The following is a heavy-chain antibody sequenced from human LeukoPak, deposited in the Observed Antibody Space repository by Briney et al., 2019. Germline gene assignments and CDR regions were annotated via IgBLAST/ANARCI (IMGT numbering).Heavy chain of an antibody. CDR2: IWYDGSNK. J-gene: IGHJ5*02. V-gene: IGHV3-33*01. CDR3: ARDAGRYYGSGSYHNWFDP. Sequence: GGSLRLSCAASGFTFSSYGMHWVRQAPGKGLEWVAVIWYDGSNKYYADSVKGRFTISRDNSKNTLYLQMNSLRAEDTAVYYCARDAGRYYGSGSYHNWFDPWGQGTLVTVSS. CDR1: GFTFSSYG. D-gene: IGHD3-10*01.